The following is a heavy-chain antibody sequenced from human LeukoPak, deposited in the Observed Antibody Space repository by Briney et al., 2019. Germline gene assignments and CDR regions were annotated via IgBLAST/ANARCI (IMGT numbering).Heavy chain of an antibody. V-gene: IGHV3-30*02. CDR3: AKDRCSNGIGGLYYYMDV. CDR1: GFTFSSYG. J-gene: IGHJ6*03. CDR2: IQYDGSNQ. D-gene: IGHD2-8*01. Sequence: GGSLRLSCPASGFTFSSYGMHWVRQAPGKGLEWVAYIQYDGSNQQYAGSVNGRFSISRDNSKITLSLQMNGLRAEDTGVYYCAKDRCSNGIGGLYYYMDVWGKGTTVTISS.